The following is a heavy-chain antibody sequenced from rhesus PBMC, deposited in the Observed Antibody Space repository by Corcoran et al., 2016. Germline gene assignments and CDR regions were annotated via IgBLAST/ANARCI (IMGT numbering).Heavy chain of an antibody. J-gene: IGHJ5-1*01. V-gene: IGHV2-1*01. D-gene: IGHD2-33*01. CDR3: VRSLRDDSGWYRFDV. Sequence: QVTLKESGPALVKPTQTLTLTCTFSAFSISSAGMSVAWIRQSPGKTMRWLAPFYLDDDKRYSTSLKSRLTISKDPSKNQVVLTMTHMDPVDTATYSCVRSLRDDSGWYRFDVWGPGVLVSVSS. CDR1: AFSISSAGMS. CDR2: FYLDDDK.